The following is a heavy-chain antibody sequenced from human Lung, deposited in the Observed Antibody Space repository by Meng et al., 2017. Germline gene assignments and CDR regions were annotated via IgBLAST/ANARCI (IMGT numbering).Heavy chain of an antibody. CDR2: ISIIGHNT. V-gene: IGHV3-23*01. J-gene: IGHJ4*02. CDR1: GFTFSNSA. Sequence: EGQLLGSGGGLVPPGGSLRLSCAVSGFTFSNSAMSWVRQAPGKGLEWVSGISIIGHNTYYADSVKGRFTISRDNSRNTLYLQMNSLRAEDTAIYYCAKEEVPNDYWGQGTLVTVSS. D-gene: IGHD1-1*01. CDR3: AKEEVPNDY.